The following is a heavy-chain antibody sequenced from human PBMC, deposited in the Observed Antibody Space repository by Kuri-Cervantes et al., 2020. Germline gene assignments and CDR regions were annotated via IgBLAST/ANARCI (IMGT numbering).Heavy chain of an antibody. J-gene: IGHJ4*02. V-gene: IGHV3-48*02. CDR2: ISSSSSTI. Sequence: GESLKISCAASGFTFSSYSMNWVRQAPGKGLEWVSYISSSSSTIYYADSVKGRFTISRDNAKNSLYLQMNSLRDEDTAVYYCAKPSMGYSNYLGNDYWGQGTLVTVSS. CDR1: GFTFSSYS. D-gene: IGHD4-11*01. CDR3: AKPSMGYSNYLGNDY.